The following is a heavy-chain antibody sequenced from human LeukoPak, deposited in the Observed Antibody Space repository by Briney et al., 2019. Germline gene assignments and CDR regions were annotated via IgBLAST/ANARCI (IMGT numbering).Heavy chain of an antibody. CDR1: GFTFSSYA. CDR3: VKDSEWGIAVAGTFDY. J-gene: IGHJ4*02. D-gene: IGHD6-19*01. V-gene: IGHV3-23*01. CDR2: ISGSGGST. Sequence: GGSLRLSCAASGFTFSSYAMSWVRQAPGKGLEWVSAISGSGGSTYYADSVKGRFTISRDNSKNTLYLQMNSLRAEDTAVYYCVKDSEWGIAVAGTFDYWGQGTLVTVSS.